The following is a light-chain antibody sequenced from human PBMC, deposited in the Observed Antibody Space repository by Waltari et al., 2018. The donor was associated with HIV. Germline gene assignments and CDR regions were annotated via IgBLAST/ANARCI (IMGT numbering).Light chain of an antibody. CDR1: QSISTD. J-gene: IGKJ1*01. CDR2: GAS. CDR3: QQYSHWPRT. Sequence: MTLSPATLSVSPGESATLSCRASQSISTDLAWFQQKPGQAPRLLIYGASSRATGIPARFSGGGSGTDFTLTISGLQSEDFAVYYCQQYSHWPRTFGQGTTVDIK. V-gene: IGKV3-15*01.